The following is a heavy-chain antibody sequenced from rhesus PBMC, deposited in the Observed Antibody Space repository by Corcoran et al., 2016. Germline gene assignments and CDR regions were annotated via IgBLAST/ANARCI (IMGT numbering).Heavy chain of an antibody. J-gene: IGHJ4*01. V-gene: IGHV1-111*02. CDR1: GYTFTDYY. Sequence: EVQLVQSGAEVKKPGASVKISCKASGYTFTDYYLHWVRQAPGKGLEWMGRVDPEDGEAIHAQKFQARVTITADTSTDTAYMELSSLRSEDTAVYYCATEGYSGYSYWGGFDYWGQGVLVTVSS. CDR3: ATEGYSGYSYWGGFDY. D-gene: IGHD5-30*01. CDR2: VDPEDGEA.